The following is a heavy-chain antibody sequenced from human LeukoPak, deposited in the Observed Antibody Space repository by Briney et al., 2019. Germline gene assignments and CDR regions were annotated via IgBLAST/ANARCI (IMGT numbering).Heavy chain of an antibody. Sequence: GGTLRLSCAASGFTFSRYGMSWVRQAPGKGLEWVSAISGSGSSTYHADSVKGRFTISRENSKNTLYLQMNSLRAEDTAVYYCLLLGYCSSTSCLTYMDVWGKGTTVTISS. CDR1: GFTFSRYG. D-gene: IGHD2-2*01. CDR3: LLLGYCSSTSCLTYMDV. J-gene: IGHJ6*03. CDR2: ISGSGSST. V-gene: IGHV3-23*01.